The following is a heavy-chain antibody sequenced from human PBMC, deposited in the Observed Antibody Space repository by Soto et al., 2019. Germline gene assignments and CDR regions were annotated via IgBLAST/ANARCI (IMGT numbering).Heavy chain of an antibody. CDR2: TYYRSKWYK. CDR3: ARTVGWLVP. J-gene: IGHJ5*02. Sequence: PSPTLSLTCAISGDSVSSNSAAWNWIRQSPSRGLEWLGRTYYRSKWYKEYAASVKSQITINPDTSKNQFSLQLNSVSPEDTAVNYCARTVGWLVPWGQGSLVTASS. V-gene: IGHV6-1*01. CDR1: GDSVSSNSAA. D-gene: IGHD1-26*01.